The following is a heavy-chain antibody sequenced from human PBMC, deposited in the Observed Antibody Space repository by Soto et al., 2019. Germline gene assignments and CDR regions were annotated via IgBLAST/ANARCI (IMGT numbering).Heavy chain of an antibody. V-gene: IGHV3-11*01. D-gene: IGHD6-19*01. CDR2: ISSSGSTI. CDR1: GFTFSDYY. J-gene: IGHJ6*03. Sequence: GGSLRLSCAASGFTFSDYYMSWIRQAPGKGLEWVSYISSSGSTIYYADSVKGRFTISRDNAKNSLYLQMNSLRAEDTAVYYCARVQREQWLVRDYYYYYMDVWGKGTTVTVSS. CDR3: ARVQREQWLVRDYYYYYMDV.